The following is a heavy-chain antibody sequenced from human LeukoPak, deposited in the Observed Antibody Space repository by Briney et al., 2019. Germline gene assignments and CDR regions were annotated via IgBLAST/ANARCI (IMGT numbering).Heavy chain of an antibody. D-gene: IGHD3-9*01. Sequence: ASVKVSCKASGGTFTSYGISWVRQAPEQGLGWMGLISAYNGNTNYAPKLQGRVTMTTDTSTSTDYMELRSLRSHDTAVYYCARDLADYDILTGFDSWGQGTLVTVPS. CDR2: ISAYNGNT. J-gene: IGHJ4*02. CDR3: ARDLADYDILTGFDS. V-gene: IGHV1-18*01. CDR1: GGTFTSYG.